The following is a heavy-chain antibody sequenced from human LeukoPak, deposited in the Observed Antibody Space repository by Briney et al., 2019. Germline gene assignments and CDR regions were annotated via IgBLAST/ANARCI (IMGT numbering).Heavy chain of an antibody. CDR3: AKRSVAGSYYYGMDA. J-gene: IGHJ6*02. Sequence: GGSLRLSCAASGFTFSSYGMHWVRQAPGKGLEWVAVIWYDGSNKYYADSVKGRFTISRDNSKNTLYLQMNSLRAEDTAVYYCAKRSVAGSYYYGMDAWGQGTTVAVSS. V-gene: IGHV3-30*02. CDR2: IWYDGSNK. CDR1: GFTFSSYG. D-gene: IGHD6-19*01.